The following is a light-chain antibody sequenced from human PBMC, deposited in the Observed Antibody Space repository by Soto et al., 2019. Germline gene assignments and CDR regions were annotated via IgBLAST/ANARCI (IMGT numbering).Light chain of an antibody. CDR3: QQYGISPT. CDR2: GAS. V-gene: IGKV3-20*01. CDR1: QSVSSSY. Sequence: EIVLTQSPGTLSLSPGERATLSCRASQSVSSSYLAWYQQKPGQAPRLLIYGASSRATGIPDRFSGSGSGTDFTLPISRLEPEDFAVYYCQQYGISPTFGQGTKVEIK. J-gene: IGKJ1*01.